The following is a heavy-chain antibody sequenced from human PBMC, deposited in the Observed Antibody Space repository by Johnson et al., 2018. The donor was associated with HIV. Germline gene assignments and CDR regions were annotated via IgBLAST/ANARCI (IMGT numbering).Heavy chain of an antibody. V-gene: IGHV3-66*01. CDR2: IYADGGT. Sequence: VLLVESGGGVVRPGGSLRLSCAASGFTFDDYGMSWVRQAPGKGLEWVSVIYADGGTYYPDSVKARFTISRDRSENTLYLQMNSLRVEDTAVYYCARDPSRSPGAFDIWGQGTMVTVSS. CDR3: ARDPSRSPGAFDI. J-gene: IGHJ3*02. CDR1: GFTFDDYG.